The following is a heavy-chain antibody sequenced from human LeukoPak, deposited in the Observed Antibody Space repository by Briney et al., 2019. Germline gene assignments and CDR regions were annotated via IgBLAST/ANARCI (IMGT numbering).Heavy chain of an antibody. Sequence: SETLSLTCAVSGDSIISGKNWWSWVRQPPGKGLEWIGGIVHTGSTHYNPSLKSRVTISVDNSRNQFSLQLNSMTAADTAVYYCARNGYYSIDYWGQGTLVTISS. CDR3: ARNGYYSIDY. V-gene: IGHV4-4*02. CDR1: GDSIISGKNW. CDR2: IVHTGST. D-gene: IGHD4-17*01. J-gene: IGHJ4*02.